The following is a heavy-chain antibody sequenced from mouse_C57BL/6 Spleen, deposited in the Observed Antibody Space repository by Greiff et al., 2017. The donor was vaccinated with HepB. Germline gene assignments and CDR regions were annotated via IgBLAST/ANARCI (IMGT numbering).Heavy chain of an antibody. J-gene: IGHJ1*03. CDR2: IIPNNGGT. V-gene: IGHV1-22*01. D-gene: IGHD2-3*01. CDR1: GYTFTDYY. Sequence: EVQLQQSGPELMKPGASVKISCKASGYTFTDYYIQWVKQSPGQSLEWIGYIIPNNGGTNYKQKFKGKATFTVHKSSSTAYMELRSLTSEDSAVYDWARYEGYSWYFDVWGTGPTVTVAS. CDR3: ARYEGYSWYFDV.